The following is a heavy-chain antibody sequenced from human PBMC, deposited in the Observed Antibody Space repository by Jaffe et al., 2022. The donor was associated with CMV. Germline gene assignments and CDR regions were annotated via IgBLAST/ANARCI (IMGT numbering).Heavy chain of an antibody. Sequence: EVQLVESGGGLVKPGGSLRLSCAASGFTFSSYSMNWVRQAPGKGLEWVSSISSSSSYIYYADSVKGRFTISRDNAKNSLYLQMNSLRAEDTAVYYCARDLRYSYAGGHGEHYGMDVWGQGTTVTVSS. J-gene: IGHJ6*02. D-gene: IGHD5-18*01. CDR3: ARDLRYSYAGGHGEHYGMDV. V-gene: IGHV3-21*01. CDR1: GFTFSSYS. CDR2: ISSSSSYI.